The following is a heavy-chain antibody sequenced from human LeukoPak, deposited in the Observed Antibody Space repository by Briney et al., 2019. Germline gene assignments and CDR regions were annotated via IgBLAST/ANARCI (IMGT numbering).Heavy chain of an antibody. Sequence: SVSVSCKASGVSFSSSALSWVRQAPGHGLEWIGGILPAFGTVNSAQKFQGRVTITKEDSTTTDYMELSSLRSEDTAVYYCATNPMTGYHLGDHYYFYMAVWGKGTTVTVS. J-gene: IGHJ6*03. D-gene: IGHD1-20*01. V-gene: IGHV1-69*05. CDR1: GVSFSSSA. CDR2: ILPAFGTV. CDR3: ATNPMTGYHLGDHYYFYMAV.